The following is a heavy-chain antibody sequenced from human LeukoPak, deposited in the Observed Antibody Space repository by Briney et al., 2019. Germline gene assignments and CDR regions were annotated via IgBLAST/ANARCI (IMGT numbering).Heavy chain of an antibody. D-gene: IGHD2-21*01. CDR3: ARGGRRPPIVYFDY. CDR1: GVSTSGDGFY. V-gene: IGHV4-31*03. J-gene: IGHJ4*02. CDR2: IYHSGRT. Sequence: SETLSLTCTVSGVSTSGDGFYWSWIRQHPGKGLEWIGYIYHSGRTHYNPSLKSRVAISVDTSKNQLSLRLNSVTAADTAVYYCARGGRRPPIVYFDYWGQGTLVTVSS.